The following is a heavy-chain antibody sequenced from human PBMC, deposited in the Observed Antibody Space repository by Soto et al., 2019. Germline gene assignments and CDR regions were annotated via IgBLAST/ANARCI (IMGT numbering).Heavy chain of an antibody. CDR1: GFTFGDYA. CDR3: TRDAYSSGWYHWFDP. D-gene: IGHD6-19*01. Sequence: PGGSLRLSCTASGFTFGDYAMSWFRQAPGKGLEWVGFIRSKAYGGTTEYAASVKGRFTISRDDSKSIAYLQMNSLKTEDTAVYYCTRDAYSSGWYHWFDPWGQGTLVTVSS. J-gene: IGHJ5*02. V-gene: IGHV3-49*03. CDR2: IRSKAYGGTT.